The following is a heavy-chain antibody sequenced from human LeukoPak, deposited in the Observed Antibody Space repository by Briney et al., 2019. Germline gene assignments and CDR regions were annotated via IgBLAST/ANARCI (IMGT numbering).Heavy chain of an antibody. CDR1: GGSISSSNW. Sequence: SGTLSLTCAVSGGSISSSNWYSWVRQPPGKGLEWIGEIYHSGSTNYNPSLKSRVTISVDTSKNQFSLKLSSVTAADTAVYYCARIKLSVTAMVTFVGNYYMDVWGKGTTVTVSS. J-gene: IGHJ6*03. CDR3: ARIKLSVTAMVTFVGNYYMDV. V-gene: IGHV4-4*02. D-gene: IGHD5-18*01. CDR2: IYHSGST.